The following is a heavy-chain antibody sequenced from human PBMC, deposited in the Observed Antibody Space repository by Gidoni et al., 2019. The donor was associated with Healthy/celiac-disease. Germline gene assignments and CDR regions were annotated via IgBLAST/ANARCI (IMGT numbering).Heavy chain of an antibody. J-gene: IGHJ4*02. CDR1: GGSISSGGYY. CDR3: ARGRWGYYDSSGQHYDY. CDR2: IYYSGST. V-gene: IGHV4-31*03. D-gene: IGHD3-22*01. Sequence: QVQLQESGPGLVKPSQTLSLTFTVSGGSISSGGYYWSWIGYIYYSGSTYYNPSLKSRVTISVDTSKNQFSLKLSSVTAADTAVYYCARGRWGYYDSSGQHYDYWGQGTLVTVSS.